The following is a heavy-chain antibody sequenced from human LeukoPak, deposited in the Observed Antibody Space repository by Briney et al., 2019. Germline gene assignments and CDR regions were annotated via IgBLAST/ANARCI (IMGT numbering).Heavy chain of an antibody. V-gene: IGHV3-23*01. CDR2: ISGSGGST. CDR3: ANAVGATLKALFDY. J-gene: IGHJ4*02. Sequence: PGAPLRLSCAASGFTFSSYAMSWVRQAPGKGLEWVSAISGSGGSTYYADSVRGRFTISRDNSKNTLYLQMNSLRAEDTAVYYCANAVGATLKALFDYWGQGTLVTVSS. CDR1: GFTFSSYA. D-gene: IGHD1-26*01.